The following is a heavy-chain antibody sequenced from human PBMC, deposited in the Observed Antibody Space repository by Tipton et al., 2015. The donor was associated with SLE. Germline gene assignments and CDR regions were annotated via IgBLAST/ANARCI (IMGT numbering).Heavy chain of an antibody. J-gene: IGHJ4*02. Sequence: TLSLTCTVSGGSISSYYWSWIRQPPGKGLEWIGYIYYSGSTYYNPSLKSRVTISVDTSKNQFSLKLSSVTAADTAVYYCARCAAGLDYWGQGTLVTVSS. V-gene: IGHV4-59*06. CDR3: ARCAAGLDY. D-gene: IGHD6-13*01. CDR2: IYYSGST. CDR1: GGSISSYY.